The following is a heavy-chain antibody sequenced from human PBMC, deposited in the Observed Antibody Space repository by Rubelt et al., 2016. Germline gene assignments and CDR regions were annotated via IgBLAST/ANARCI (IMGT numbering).Heavy chain of an antibody. Sequence: QVQLVESGGGVVQPGRSLRLSCAASGFTFSSYAMHWVRQAPGKGLEWVAVISYDGSNKYYADSVKGRFTISRDNSKNTRYLKMSRRRAEDTAVDYWAGGDASDYWGQGTLVTVSS. J-gene: IGHJ4*02. CDR2: ISYDGSNK. CDR3: AGGDASDY. V-gene: IGHV3-30*04. CDR1: GFTFSSYA.